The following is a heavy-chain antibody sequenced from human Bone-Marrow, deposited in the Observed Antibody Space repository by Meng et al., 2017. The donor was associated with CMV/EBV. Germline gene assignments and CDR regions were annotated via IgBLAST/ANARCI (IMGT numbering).Heavy chain of an antibody. Sequence: ASVKVSCKASGYTFTSYAITWVRQAPGQGLEWMGWSSIYKVTPDYAQKFQDRISMTTDTSTNTACMELKSLRSDDTAVYYCARDSLLRFSPTRDVWGQGTTVTVSS. V-gene: IGHV1-18*01. D-gene: IGHD3-3*01. CDR2: SSIYKVTP. CDR3: ARDSLLRFSPTRDV. CDR1: GYTFTSYA. J-gene: IGHJ6*02.